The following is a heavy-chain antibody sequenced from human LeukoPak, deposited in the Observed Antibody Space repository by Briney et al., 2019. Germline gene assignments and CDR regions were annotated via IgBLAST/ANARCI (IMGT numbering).Heavy chain of an antibody. Sequence: SETLSLTCAVYGGSFSGYYWSWIRQPAGKGLEWIGRIYSSGSTNYNPSLKSRVTMSVDTSKNHFSLKLSSVTAADTAVYYCARGYNILTGYYYFDYWGQGILVTVSS. J-gene: IGHJ4*02. D-gene: IGHD3-9*01. CDR3: ARGYNILTGYYYFDY. CDR2: IYSSGST. V-gene: IGHV4-59*10. CDR1: GGSFSGYY.